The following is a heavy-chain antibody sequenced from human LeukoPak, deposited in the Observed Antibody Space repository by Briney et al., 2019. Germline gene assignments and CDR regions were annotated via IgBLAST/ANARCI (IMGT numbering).Heavy chain of an antibody. CDR1: GFTVSSNY. D-gene: IGHD2-2*01. CDR2: IYTGDNT. V-gene: IGHV3-53*01. J-gene: IGHJ6*03. CDR3: TRDSSSDTSSYYYMDV. Sequence: GGSLRLSCAASGFTVSSNYMNWVRQAPGKGREWVSVIYTGDNTYYADSVKGRFTISRDKSKNTLYLQMNSLRAEDTAVYYCTRDSSSDTSSYYYMDVWGKGTTVTVSS.